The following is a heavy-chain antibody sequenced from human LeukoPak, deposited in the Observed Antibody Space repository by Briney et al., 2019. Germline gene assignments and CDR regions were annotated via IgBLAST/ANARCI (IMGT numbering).Heavy chain of an antibody. D-gene: IGHD2-15*01. CDR2: ISYDGSNK. CDR1: GFTFSSYA. J-gene: IGHJ5*02. CDR3: ARETGDCSGGSCPDLGFDP. Sequence: PGGSLRLSCAASGFTFSSYAMHWARQAPGKGLEWVAVISYDGSNKYYADSVKGRFTISRDNSKNTLYLQMNSLRAEDTAVYYCARETGDCSGGSCPDLGFDPWGQGTLVTVSS. V-gene: IGHV3-30-3*01.